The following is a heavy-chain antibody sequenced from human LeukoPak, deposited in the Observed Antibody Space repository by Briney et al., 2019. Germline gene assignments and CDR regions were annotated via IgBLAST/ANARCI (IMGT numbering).Heavy chain of an antibody. J-gene: IGHJ4*02. CDR1: GFTFNTYG. CDR3: VKGPRPDITVAHTVEN. Sequence: GGSLRLSCAASGFTFNTYGVHWVRQAPGKGLEWVAVMSYDGSDKVYADSVKGRFTISRDNSKNSLYLQMNTVRAEDTAVYYCVKGPRPDITVAHTVENWGQGTLVTVSS. V-gene: IGHV3-30*18. CDR2: MSYDGSDK. D-gene: IGHD6-19*01.